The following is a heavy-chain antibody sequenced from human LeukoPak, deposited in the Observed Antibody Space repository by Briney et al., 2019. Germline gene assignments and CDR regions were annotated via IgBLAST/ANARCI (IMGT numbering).Heavy chain of an antibody. CDR1: GYTFTSYD. CDR3: ARVQRNGEFDY. Sequence: ASVNVSCKASGYTFTSYDINWVRPATGQGLEWMGWMNPNSGNTGYAQKFQGRVTMTRNTSISTAYMELSSLGSEDTAVCYCARVQRNGEFDYWGQGTLVTVSS. J-gene: IGHJ4*02. V-gene: IGHV1-8*01. D-gene: IGHD4-17*01. CDR2: MNPNSGNT.